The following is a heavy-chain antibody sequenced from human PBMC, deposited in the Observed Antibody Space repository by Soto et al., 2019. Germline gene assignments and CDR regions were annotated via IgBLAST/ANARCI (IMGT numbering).Heavy chain of an antibody. CDR3: ARDEGEQLDY. CDR1: GGSISSGGYY. V-gene: IGHV4-31*03. J-gene: IGHJ4*02. D-gene: IGHD6-6*01. CDR2: IYYSVST. Sequence: TLSLTCTVSGGSISSGGYYWSWIRQHPGKGLEWIGYIYYSVSTYYNPSLKSRVTISVDTSKNQFSLKLSSVTAADTAVYYCARDEGEQLDYWGQGTLVTVSS.